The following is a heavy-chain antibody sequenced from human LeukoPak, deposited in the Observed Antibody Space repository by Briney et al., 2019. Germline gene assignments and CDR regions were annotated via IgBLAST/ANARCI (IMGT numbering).Heavy chain of an antibody. V-gene: IGHV4-34*01. J-gene: IGHJ4*02. Sequence: PSETLSLTCAVYGGSFSGYYWSWIRQPPGKGLEWIGTIYYTGDTYYNPSLKSRVTISVDTSNDQFSLELTSVTAADTAVYYCARESSVTATYWGQGTLVIVSS. CDR1: GGSFSGYY. D-gene: IGHD2-15*01. CDR2: IYYTGDT. CDR3: ARESSVTATY.